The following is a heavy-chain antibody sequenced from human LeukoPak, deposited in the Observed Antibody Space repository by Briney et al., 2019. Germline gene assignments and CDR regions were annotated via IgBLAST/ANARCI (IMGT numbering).Heavy chain of an antibody. D-gene: IGHD4-11*01. CDR1: GFTFSSYA. CDR2: VSGSDGIT. CDR3: AKGAYSNYGGWFDP. V-gene: IGHV3-23*01. J-gene: IGHJ5*02. Sequence: GGSLRLSCAASGFTFSSYAMSWVRQTPGKGLEWVSVVSGSDGITHYADYVQGRFTISRVNSKNTLYLPMNSLRAEDTAVYYCAKGAYSNYGGWFDPWGQGTLVTVSS.